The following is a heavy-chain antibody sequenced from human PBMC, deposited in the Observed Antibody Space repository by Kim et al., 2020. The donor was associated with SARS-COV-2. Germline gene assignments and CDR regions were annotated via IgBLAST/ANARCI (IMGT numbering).Heavy chain of an antibody. J-gene: IGHJ4*02. CDR3: ARSSNLITIFGVVIILREGYFDY. CDR1: GYTFTSYA. Sequence: ASVKVSCKASGYTFTSYAMHWVRQAPGQRLEWMGWINAGNGNTKYSQKFQGRVTITRDTSASTAYMELSSLRSEDTAVYYCARSSNLITIFGVVIILREGYFDYWGQGTLVTVSS. CDR2: INAGNGNT. D-gene: IGHD3-3*01. V-gene: IGHV1-3*01.